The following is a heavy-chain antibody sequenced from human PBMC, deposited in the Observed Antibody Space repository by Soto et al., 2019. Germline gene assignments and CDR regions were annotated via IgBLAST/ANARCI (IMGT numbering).Heavy chain of an antibody. CDR1: GFTLSSYS. CDR2: ISSSSSYK. Sequence: GSLRLSCVASGFTLSSYSMNWVRQAPGKGLEWVSLISSSSSYKQYADSVKGRFTISRDNAKNSLSLQMSSLRAEDTGVYYCVRDATRWQQYYPLWGQGTLVTVSS. D-gene: IGHD3-10*01. CDR3: VRDATRWQQYYPL. V-gene: IGHV3-21*01. J-gene: IGHJ4*02.